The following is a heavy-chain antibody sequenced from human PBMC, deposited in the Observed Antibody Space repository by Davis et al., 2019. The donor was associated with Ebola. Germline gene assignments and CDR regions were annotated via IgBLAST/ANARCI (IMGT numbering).Heavy chain of an antibody. Sequence: MPSETLSLTCAVYGGSFSGSYWSWIRQPPGKGLEWIGEINHSGSTNYNPSLKSRVTISVDTSKNQFSLKLSSVTAADTAVYYCARGSGYYDFWSGYHSDVWGQGTTVTVSS. CDR2: INHSGST. J-gene: IGHJ6*02. V-gene: IGHV4-34*01. CDR3: ARGSGYYDFWSGYHSDV. D-gene: IGHD3-3*01. CDR1: GGSFSGSY.